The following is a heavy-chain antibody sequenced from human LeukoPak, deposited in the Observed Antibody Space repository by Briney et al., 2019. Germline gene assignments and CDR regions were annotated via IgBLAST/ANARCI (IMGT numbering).Heavy chain of an antibody. J-gene: IGHJ4*02. V-gene: IGHV3-23*01. CDR1: GFTLSSYA. CDR2: ISGSGGST. D-gene: IGHD4-17*01. CDR3: AKDFSSLNYGYFDY. Sequence: GGSLRLSCVGSGFTLSSYAMSWVRQAPGKGLEWVSAISGSGGSTYYADSVKGRFTISRDNSKNTLYLQMNSLRAEDTAVYYCAKDFSSLNYGYFDYWGQGTLVTVSS.